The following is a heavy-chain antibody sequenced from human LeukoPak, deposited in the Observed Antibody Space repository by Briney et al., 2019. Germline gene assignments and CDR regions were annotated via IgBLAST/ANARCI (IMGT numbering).Heavy chain of an antibody. Sequence: GGSLRLSCAPSGFSFGTYAMSWVRQAPGKELEWVAAISGSGYSTFYADSVEGRFTVSRDNSKNTLYLQMISLRAEDTAVYYCAKDIGSVTMVRVVQFYFDSWGQGTLLTVPS. CDR3: AKDIGSVTMVRVVQFYFDS. J-gene: IGHJ4*02. CDR2: ISGSGYST. V-gene: IGHV3-23*01. D-gene: IGHD3-10*01. CDR1: GFSFGTYA.